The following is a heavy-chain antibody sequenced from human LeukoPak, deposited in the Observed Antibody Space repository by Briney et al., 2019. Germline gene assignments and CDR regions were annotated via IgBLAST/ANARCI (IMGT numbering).Heavy chain of an antibody. Sequence: GGSLRLSCSASGFTFSSYAMSWVRQAPGKGLEWVSAISGSGGSTYYADSVKGRFTISRDNAKNTLYPQMNSLRGEDTAVYYFAKLELLWFVPPLPDYWGQGTLVTV. CDR3: AKLELLWFVPPLPDY. D-gene: IGHD3-10*01. CDR1: GFTFSSYA. V-gene: IGHV3-23*01. J-gene: IGHJ4*02. CDR2: ISGSGGST.